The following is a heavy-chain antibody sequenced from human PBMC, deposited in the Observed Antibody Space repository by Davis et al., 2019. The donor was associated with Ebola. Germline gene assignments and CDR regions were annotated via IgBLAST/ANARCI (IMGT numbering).Heavy chain of an antibody. CDR3: ARALYSSSWYWFDP. CDR2: INPNSGGT. Sequence: ASVKVSCKASGYTFTGYYMHWVRQAPGQGLEWMGWINPNSGGTNYAQKFQGWVTMTRDTSISTAYMELSRLRSDDTAVYYCARALYSSSWYWFDPWGQGTTVTVSS. J-gene: IGHJ5*01. V-gene: IGHV1-2*04. D-gene: IGHD6-13*01. CDR1: GYTFTGYY.